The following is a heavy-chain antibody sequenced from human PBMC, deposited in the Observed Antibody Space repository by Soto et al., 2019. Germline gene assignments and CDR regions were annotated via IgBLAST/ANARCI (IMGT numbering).Heavy chain of an antibody. V-gene: IGHV1-2*04. CDR1: GYTFTGYY. J-gene: IGHJ6*02. D-gene: IGHD5-18*01. CDR2: INPNSGGT. Sequence: ASVKVSCKASGYTFTGYYMHWVRQAPGQGLEWMGWINPNSGGTNYAQKFQGWVTMTRDTSISTAYMELSRLRSGDTAVYYCAREVVTRIQLWDPVSGYGMDVWGQGTTVTVSS. CDR3: AREVVTRIQLWDPVSGYGMDV.